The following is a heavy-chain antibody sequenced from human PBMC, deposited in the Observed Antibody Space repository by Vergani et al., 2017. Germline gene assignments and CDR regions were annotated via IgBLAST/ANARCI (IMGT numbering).Heavy chain of an antibody. CDR1: GYTFTSYD. V-gene: IGHV1-8*01. Sequence: QVQLVQSGAEVKKPGASVKVSCKASGYTFTSYDINWVRQATGQGLEWMGWMKPNSGNTGYAQKFQGRVTMTRNTSISTAYMELSSLRSEDTAVYYCALAESSTSCINSVCITPETGSWFDPWGQGTLVTVSS. CDR3: ALAESSTSCINSVCITPETGSWFDP. CDR2: MKPNSGNT. D-gene: IGHD2-2*01. J-gene: IGHJ5*02.